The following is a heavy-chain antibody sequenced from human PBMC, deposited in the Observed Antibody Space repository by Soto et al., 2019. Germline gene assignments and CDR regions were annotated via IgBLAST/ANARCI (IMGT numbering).Heavy chain of an antibody. J-gene: IGHJ6*02. CDR1: GYTFTSYY. V-gene: IGHV1-46*01. CDR3: TSRRFSSSEYYYSMDV. D-gene: IGHD6-6*01. Sequence: QVQLVQSGAEVKKPGASVKVSCKASGYTFTSYYMHWVRQAPGQGLEWMGIINPSGGSTSYAQKFQGRVNRTRDTYTSTDYMELSSLRSEDTAVLYCTSRRFSSSEYYYSMDVWGQGTTVTVSS. CDR2: INPSGGST.